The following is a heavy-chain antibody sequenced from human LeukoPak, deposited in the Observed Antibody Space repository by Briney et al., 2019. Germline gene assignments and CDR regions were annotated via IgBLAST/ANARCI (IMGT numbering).Heavy chain of an antibody. Sequence: GGSLRLSCAASGFTFSSYGMHWVRQAPGKGLEWVAVISYDGSNKYYADSVKGRFTISRDNSKNTLYLQMNSLRAEDTAVYYCAKTGLNGEAGYYYDSRSRIGEYYFDYWGQGTLVTVSS. CDR1: GFTFSSYG. CDR3: AKTGLNGEAGYYYDSRSRIGEYYFDY. V-gene: IGHV3-30*18. J-gene: IGHJ4*02. D-gene: IGHD3-22*01. CDR2: ISYDGSNK.